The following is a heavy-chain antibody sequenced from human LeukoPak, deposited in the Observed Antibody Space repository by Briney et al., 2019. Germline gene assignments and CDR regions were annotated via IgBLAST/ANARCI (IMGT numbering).Heavy chain of an antibody. CDR2: IYSSGST. V-gene: IGHV4-59*02. CDR1: GGSVSSYY. J-gene: IGHJ5*02. CDR3: ARIVPVDLDNWFDP. Sequence: SETLSLTCTVSGGSVSSYYWSWIRLPPGKGLEWIGYIYSSGSTNYNPSLKSRVTISIDTSKNQFSLKLSSVTAADTAVYYCARIVPVDLDNWFDPWGQGTLVTVSP. D-gene: IGHD2-2*01.